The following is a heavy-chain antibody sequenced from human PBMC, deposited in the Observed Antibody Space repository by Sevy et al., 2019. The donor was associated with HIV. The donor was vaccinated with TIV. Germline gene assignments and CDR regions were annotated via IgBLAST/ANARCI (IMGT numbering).Heavy chain of an antibody. Sequence: GGSLRLSCTASGFTFSSAWMSWVRQAPGKGLEWVGRIKSEFDGGAIDYAAPVEGRFSISREDSKNTVYLQMNSLDTVDTDVYYCITDRAYRGYDEEVINYYLYGMDVWGQGTTVTVSS. V-gene: IGHV3-15*01. J-gene: IGHJ6*02. CDR2: IKSEFDGGAI. CDR1: GFTFSSAW. D-gene: IGHD5-12*01. CDR3: ITDRAYRGYDEEVINYYLYGMDV.